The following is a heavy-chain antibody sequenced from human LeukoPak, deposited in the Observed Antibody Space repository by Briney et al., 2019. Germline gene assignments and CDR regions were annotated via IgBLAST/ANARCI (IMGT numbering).Heavy chain of an antibody. V-gene: IGHV3-21*01. D-gene: IGHD6-13*01. CDR2: ISSSSSYI. Sequence: GGSLRLSCAASGFTLSSYSMNWVRQAPGRGLEWVSSISSSSSYIYYADSVKGRFTISRDNAKNSLYLQMNSLRAEDTAVYYCARGVGSSWYGAVYYYYMDVWGKGTTVTVSS. CDR3: ARGVGSSWYGAVYYYYMDV. CDR1: GFTLSSYS. J-gene: IGHJ6*03.